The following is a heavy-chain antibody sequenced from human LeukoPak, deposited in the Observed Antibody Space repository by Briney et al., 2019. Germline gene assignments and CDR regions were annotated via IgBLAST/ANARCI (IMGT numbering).Heavy chain of an antibody. CDR2: ITGGADST. J-gene: IGHJ4*02. CDR3: AKQPATLAAAGTF. CDR1: GFTFTSYA. D-gene: IGHD6-13*01. V-gene: IGHV3-23*01. Sequence: GGSLRLSCAGTGFTFTSYAINWVRRAPGKGLEWVSSITGGADSTYLADSVKGRFTISRDNSKNTVYLQMNSLRAEDTAVYYCAKQPATLAAAGTFGGQGTLVTVSS.